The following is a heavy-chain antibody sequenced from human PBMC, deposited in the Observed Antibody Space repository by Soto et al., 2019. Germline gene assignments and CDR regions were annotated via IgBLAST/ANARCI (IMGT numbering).Heavy chain of an antibody. J-gene: IGHJ4*02. CDR2: IIPIFGTA. D-gene: IGHD2-21*02. CDR1: GGTFSSYA. CDR3: ARGLWHEDYCGGDCYPDR. V-gene: IGHV1-69*13. Sequence: ASVKVSCKASGGTFSSYAISWVRQAPGQGLEWMGGIIPIFGTANYAQKFQGRVTITADESTSTAYMELSSLRSEDTAVYYCARGLWHEDYCGGDCYPDRWGQGTLVTVSS.